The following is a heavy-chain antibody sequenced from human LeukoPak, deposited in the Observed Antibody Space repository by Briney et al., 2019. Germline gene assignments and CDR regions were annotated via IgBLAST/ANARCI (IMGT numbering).Heavy chain of an antibody. CDR3: AREGSYFYDFWSGYYGGYYFDY. D-gene: IGHD3-3*01. CDR2: INPSGGST. J-gene: IGHJ4*02. CDR1: GYTFTSYY. Sequence: ASVEVSCKASGYTFTSYYMHWVRQAPGQGLEWMGIINPSGGSTSYAQRFQGRVTMTRDTSTSTVYMELSSLRSEDTAVYYCAREGSYFYDFWSGYYGGYYFDYWGQGTLVTVSS. V-gene: IGHV1-46*01.